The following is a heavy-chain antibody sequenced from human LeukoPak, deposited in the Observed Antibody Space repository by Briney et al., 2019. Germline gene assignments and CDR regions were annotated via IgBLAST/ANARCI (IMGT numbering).Heavy chain of an antibody. Sequence: ASVKVSCKASGYTFTRYGISWVRQAPGEGLEWMGWTSTNSDEIHYARRFQGRVTLTTDTSASTVYMEVRSLRSDDTAVYYCARDPYHEILPGYGSAMAHWGQGTRVTVSS. CDR3: ARDPYHEILPGYGSAMAH. J-gene: IGHJ4*02. V-gene: IGHV1-18*01. D-gene: IGHD3-9*01. CDR1: GYTFTRYG. CDR2: TSTNSDEI.